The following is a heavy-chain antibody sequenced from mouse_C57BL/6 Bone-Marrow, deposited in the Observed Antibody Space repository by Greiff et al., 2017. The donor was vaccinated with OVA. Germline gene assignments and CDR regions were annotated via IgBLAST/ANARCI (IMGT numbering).Heavy chain of an antibody. CDR2: ISSGSSTI. Sequence: EVQLVESGGGLVKPGGSLKLSCAASGFTFSDYGMHWVRQAPETGLEWVAYISSGSSTIYYADTVKGRFTISRDNAKNTLFLQMTSLRSEDTAMYYCARRRAHFDYWGQGTTLTVSS. J-gene: IGHJ2*01. CDR1: GFTFSDYG. V-gene: IGHV5-17*01. D-gene: IGHD3-3*01. CDR3: ARRRAHFDY.